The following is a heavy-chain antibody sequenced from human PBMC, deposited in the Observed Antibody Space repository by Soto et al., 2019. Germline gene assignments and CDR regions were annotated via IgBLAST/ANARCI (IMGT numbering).Heavy chain of an antibody. CDR2: VFSSGTT. J-gene: IGHJ6*02. Sequence: VQLRESGPGLVKPSQTLSLTCTVSGDSISSGNKYWSWIRQPPGKGLEWIGYVFSSGTTYYNPCLKGRVSISLDASENQFSMNFASVTDADSAVYYCARVPSPFDYYYAVDVWGQGTTVTVSS. V-gene: IGHV4-30-4*01. CDR1: GDSISSGNKY. CDR3: ARVPSPFDYYYAVDV. D-gene: IGHD3-16*01.